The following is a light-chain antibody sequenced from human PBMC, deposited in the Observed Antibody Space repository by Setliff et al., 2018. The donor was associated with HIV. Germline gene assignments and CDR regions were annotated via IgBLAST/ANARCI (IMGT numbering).Light chain of an antibody. J-gene: IGLJ2*01. CDR2: EVT. V-gene: IGLV2-14*02. Sequence: QSVLAQPASVSGSPGQSITISCTGTSDDIGSYNFVSWYQQHPGKAPKLMIYEVTKRPSGVSNRFSGSKSGNTASLTISGLQAEDEADYFCASYTSNSTLVFGGGTKVTVL. CDR1: SDDIGSYNF. CDR3: ASYTSNSTLV.